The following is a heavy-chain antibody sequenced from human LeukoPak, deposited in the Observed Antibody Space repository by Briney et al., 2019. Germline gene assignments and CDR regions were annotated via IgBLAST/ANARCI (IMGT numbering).Heavy chain of an antibody. V-gene: IGHV1-58*02. D-gene: IGHD6-19*01. CDR3: AVAVAGIKAEGYFDY. J-gene: IGHJ4*02. CDR2: IVVGSGNT. CDR1: GFTFTSSA. Sequence: SVKVSCKASGFTFTSSAMQWVRQARGQRLEGIGWIVVGSGNTNYAQKFQERVTITRDMSTRTAYMELSSLRSEDTAVYYCAVAVAGIKAEGYFDYWGQGTLVTVSS.